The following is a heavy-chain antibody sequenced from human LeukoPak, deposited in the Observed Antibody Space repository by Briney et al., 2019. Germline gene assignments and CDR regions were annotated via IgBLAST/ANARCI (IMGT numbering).Heavy chain of an antibody. CDR2: KRYDGSNK. Sequence: GGSLRLSCAPCGFTFSSYCMLWVRQAPGQGQEWVAFKRYDGSNKYYSDSVKGRFTISRDNSKNTLYLQMNRLRAEDTAVYYCAKDKGNWNPDYWGQGTLVTVSS. J-gene: IGHJ4*02. D-gene: IGHD1-1*01. V-gene: IGHV3-30*02. CDR3: AKDKGNWNPDY. CDR1: GFTFSSYC.